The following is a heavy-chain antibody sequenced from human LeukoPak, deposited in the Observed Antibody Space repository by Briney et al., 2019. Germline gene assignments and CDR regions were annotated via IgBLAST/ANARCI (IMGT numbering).Heavy chain of an antibody. CDR2: ISWNSGSI. D-gene: IGHD1-26*01. V-gene: IGHV3-9*01. Sequence: GRSLRLSCAASGFTFDDYATHWVRQAPGKGLEWVSGISWNSGSIGYADSVKGRFTISRDNAKNSLYLQMNSLRAEDTALYYCAKDLEWELRGWGFDYWGQGTLVTVSS. J-gene: IGHJ4*02. CDR3: AKDLEWELRGWGFDY. CDR1: GFTFDDYA.